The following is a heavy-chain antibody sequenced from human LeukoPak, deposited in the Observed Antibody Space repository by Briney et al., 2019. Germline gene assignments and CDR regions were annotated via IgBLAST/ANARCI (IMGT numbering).Heavy chain of an antibody. D-gene: IGHD6-19*01. CDR3: ARDLRSSGWFDI. V-gene: IGHV4-4*07. CDR1: GDSISSYY. CDR2: VHTSGST. Sequence: SETLSLTCTVSGDSISSYYWSWIRQPAGKGLEWIGRVHTSGSTNYSPSLKSRVAMSVHTSKNQFSLELSSVTAADTAIYYCARDLRSSGWFDIWGQGTLVTVSS. J-gene: IGHJ5*02.